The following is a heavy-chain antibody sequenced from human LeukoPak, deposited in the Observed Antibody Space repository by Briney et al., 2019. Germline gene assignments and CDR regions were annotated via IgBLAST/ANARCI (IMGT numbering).Heavy chain of an antibody. D-gene: IGHD5-12*01. J-gene: IGHJ4*02. CDR3: AKDSKWLRLSGLFDY. V-gene: IGHV3-30*18. CDR2: ISYDGSNN. CDR1: GLTFTSYG. Sequence: GRSLRLSCAVSGLTFTSYGMHWVRQAPGKGLEWVAVISYDGSNNYYADSVKGRFTISRDNSKNTLYLQMNSLRAEDTAVYYCAKDSKWLRLSGLFDYWGQGTLVTVSS.